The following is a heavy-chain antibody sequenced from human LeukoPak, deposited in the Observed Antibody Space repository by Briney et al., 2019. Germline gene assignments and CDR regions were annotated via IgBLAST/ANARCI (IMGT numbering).Heavy chain of an antibody. CDR3: ARVGRGTPNWFDP. Sequence: SETLSLTCTDSGGXISSYYCSWIRQPPGKGLEWLGYIYYSASADYNPSLQSRVTISVDTSKNQFSLKLTSVTAAGAATYYCARVGRGTPNWFDPWGQGTLVTVSS. D-gene: IGHD2-15*01. CDR2: IYYSASA. CDR1: GGXISSYY. V-gene: IGHV4-59*01. J-gene: IGHJ5*02.